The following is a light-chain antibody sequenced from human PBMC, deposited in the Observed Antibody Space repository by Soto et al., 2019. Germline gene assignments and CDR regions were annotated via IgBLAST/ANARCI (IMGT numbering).Light chain of an antibody. J-gene: IGKJ4*01. CDR2: AAS. V-gene: IGKV1-9*01. CDR1: QGISRY. Sequence: IQLTQSPCSLSASVGDSVTITWWASQGISRYLAWYQQKPGRAPQLLISAASTLQSGVPSRFSGSGSGTHFTLVISSLQPEDFATYYCQQLNTYPVTFGGGTKVDIK. CDR3: QQLNTYPVT.